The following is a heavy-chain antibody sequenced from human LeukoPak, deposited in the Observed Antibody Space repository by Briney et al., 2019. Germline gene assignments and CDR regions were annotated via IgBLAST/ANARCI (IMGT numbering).Heavy chain of an antibody. CDR2: ITSSSSHI. Sequence: GGSLRLSCAAPGFTFGSYALNWVRQAPGKGLEWVSSITSSSSHIYYADSVKGRFTISRDNAKNSLYLQMNSLRAEDTAVYYCARDFWSGYYTGNCFDPWGQGTLVTVSS. CDR3: ARDFWSGYYTGNCFDP. D-gene: IGHD3-3*01. V-gene: IGHV3-21*01. J-gene: IGHJ5*02. CDR1: GFTFGSYA.